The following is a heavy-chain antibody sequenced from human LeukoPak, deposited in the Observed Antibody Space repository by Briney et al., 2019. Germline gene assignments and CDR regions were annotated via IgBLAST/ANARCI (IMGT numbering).Heavy chain of an antibody. J-gene: IGHJ4*02. V-gene: IGHV1-8*01. D-gene: IGHD2-8*01. CDR1: RYTFSSYD. CDR2: MNPGSGNT. Sequence: ASVKVSCKAARYTFSSYDINWVRQAPGQGLEWMGWMNPGSGNTGYAQKFQGRVTMTRNTSISTAYMELGGLSSDDTAVYFCARGSHRGYCTTSDCYTVDYWGQGTLVSVSS. CDR3: ARGSHRGYCTTSDCYTVDY.